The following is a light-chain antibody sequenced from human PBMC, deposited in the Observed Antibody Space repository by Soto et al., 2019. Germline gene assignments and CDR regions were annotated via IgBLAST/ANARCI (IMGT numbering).Light chain of an antibody. J-gene: IGLJ1*01. Sequence: QSVLTQPASVSGSPGQSITISCTGTSSDVGGYNYVSWYQQHPGKAPKLMIYDISNRPSGVSNRFSGSESGNTASLTISGLQAEDEADYYCMSYTSSSTSFVFGTGTKLTAL. CDR3: MSYTSSSTSFV. CDR2: DIS. CDR1: SSDVGGYNY. V-gene: IGLV2-14*01.